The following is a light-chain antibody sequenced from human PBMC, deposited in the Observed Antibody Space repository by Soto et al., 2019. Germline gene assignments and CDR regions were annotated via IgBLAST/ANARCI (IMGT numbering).Light chain of an antibody. Sequence: DIQMTQSPSTLSASVGDRVTLTCRASQSIDRWLAWYQQKPGKAPKLLIHEASNLKSEVPSRFGGSGSGTEFTLTISSLQPDDFATYYCQHYNSYSEAFGQGTKVDIK. CDR3: QHYNSYSEA. CDR2: EAS. CDR1: QSIDRW. J-gene: IGKJ1*01. V-gene: IGKV1-5*01.